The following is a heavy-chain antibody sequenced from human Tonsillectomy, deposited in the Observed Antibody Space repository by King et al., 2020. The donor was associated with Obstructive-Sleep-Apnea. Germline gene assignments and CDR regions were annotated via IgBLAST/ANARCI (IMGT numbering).Heavy chain of an antibody. Sequence: VQLQESGPGLVKPSGTLSLTCAVSGGSISSNNWWTWVRQPPGKGLEWIGEIYHSGSTNYNSSLKSRVTISVDKSKNQFSLTLTSVTAADTAIYYWATITSTSGDYWSVWGQGTLVTVSS. CDR2: IYHSGST. D-gene: IGHD4-17*01. J-gene: IGHJ4*02. V-gene: IGHV4-4*02. CDR1: GGSISSNNW. CDR3: ATITSTSGDYWSV.